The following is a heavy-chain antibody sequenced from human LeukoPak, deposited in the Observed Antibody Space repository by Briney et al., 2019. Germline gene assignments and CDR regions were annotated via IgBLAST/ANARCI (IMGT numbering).Heavy chain of an antibody. CDR3: ASNGHYYDSSVPFDP. CDR1: GGTFSSYA. CDR2: IIPIFGTA. J-gene: IGHJ5*02. V-gene: IGHV1-69*05. Sequence: SVKVSCKASGGTFSSYAISWVRQAPGQGLEWMGRIIPIFGTANYAQKFQGRVTITTDESTSTAYMELSSLRSEDTAVYYCASNGHYYDSSVPFDPWGRGTLVAVSS. D-gene: IGHD3-22*01.